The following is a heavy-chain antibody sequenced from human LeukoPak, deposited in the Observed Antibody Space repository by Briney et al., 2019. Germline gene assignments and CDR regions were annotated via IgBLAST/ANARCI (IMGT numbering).Heavy chain of an antibody. Sequence: SETLSLTCSVSGGSISGYYWTWIRQTAGKGLEWVGHINTSGSTSSNPSLKSRVTMSVDTSKNQFSLKLTSVTAADTAVYYCARTAYYDLWSGYHVDYWGQGTLVTVPS. J-gene: IGHJ4*02. D-gene: IGHD3-3*01. CDR1: GGSISGYY. V-gene: IGHV4-4*07. CDR3: ARTAYYDLWSGYHVDY. CDR2: INTSGST.